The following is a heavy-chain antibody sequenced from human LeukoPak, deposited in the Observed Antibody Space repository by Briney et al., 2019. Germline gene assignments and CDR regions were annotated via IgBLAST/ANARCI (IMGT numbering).Heavy chain of an antibody. Sequence: ASLKVSCKASGYTFTGYGISWVRQAPGQGLEWMGWISAYNGNTNYPQKFQGRVTMTTDTATSTAYMELRSLRSDDTAVYYCGRDPPVTLQYYYYYMDVWGKGTTVTVS. J-gene: IGHJ6*03. CDR1: GYTFTGYG. CDR2: ISAYNGNT. CDR3: GRDPPVTLQYYYYYMDV. V-gene: IGHV1-18*01. D-gene: IGHD5-24*01.